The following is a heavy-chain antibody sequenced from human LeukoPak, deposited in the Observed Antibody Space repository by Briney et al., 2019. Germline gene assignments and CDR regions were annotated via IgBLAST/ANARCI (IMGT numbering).Heavy chain of an antibody. CDR3: AKDGTYYYGSGNFDY. Sequence: GGSLRLSCATSGFTFTNYLMSWVRQTPGKGLEWVANIKEDGSGKWYVDSVRGRFTISRDNAKNSLYLQMNSLRAEDTAVYYCAKDGTYYYGSGNFDYWGQGTLVTVSS. CDR1: GFTFTNYL. J-gene: IGHJ4*02. CDR2: IKEDGSGK. V-gene: IGHV3-7*01. D-gene: IGHD3-10*01.